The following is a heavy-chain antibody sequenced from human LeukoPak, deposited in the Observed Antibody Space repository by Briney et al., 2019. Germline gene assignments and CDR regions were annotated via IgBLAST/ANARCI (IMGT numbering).Heavy chain of an antibody. V-gene: IGHV3-23*01. CDR3: AKGRSEYSYTSDALNV. D-gene: IGHD5-18*01. J-gene: IGHJ3*01. Sequence: GGSLRLSCAASRFTFSIYAMTWVRQAPGKGLEWVSTLTFSGGSTYYADSVKGRFTISRDNSKNTLYLQMNSLRAEDTAVYYCAKGRSEYSYTSDALNVWGQGTMITVSS. CDR1: RFTFSIYA. CDR2: LTFSGGST.